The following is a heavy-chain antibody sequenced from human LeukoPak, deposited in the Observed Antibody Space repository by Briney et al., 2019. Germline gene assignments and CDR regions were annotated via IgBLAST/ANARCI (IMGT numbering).Heavy chain of an antibody. V-gene: IGHV4-59*01. CDR3: ARHPYPGIYFDL. Sequence: GSLRLSCAASGFTFDDYAMDWVRQPPGKGLEWLGYIYYSGNTNYNPSLESRVTISVDTSKNHFSLRLSSVTAADTAVYYCARHPYPGIYFDLWGRGNLVTVPS. CDR2: IYYSGNT. J-gene: IGHJ2*01. CDR1: GFTFDDYA.